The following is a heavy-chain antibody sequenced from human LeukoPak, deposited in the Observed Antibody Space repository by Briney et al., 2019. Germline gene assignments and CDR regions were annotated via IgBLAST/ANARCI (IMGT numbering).Heavy chain of an antibody. Sequence: GGSLRLSCAASGFTFSSYGMHWVRQAPGKGLEWVADIWYDGRNKYYADSVKGRFTIYRDNSKNTLYLQMNSLRAEDTAVYYCARDSFGSYYDFWSGSTYWGQGTLVTVSS. V-gene: IGHV3-33*01. J-gene: IGHJ4*02. CDR3: ARDSFGSYYDFWSGSTY. CDR1: GFTFSSYG. D-gene: IGHD3-3*01. CDR2: IWYDGRNK.